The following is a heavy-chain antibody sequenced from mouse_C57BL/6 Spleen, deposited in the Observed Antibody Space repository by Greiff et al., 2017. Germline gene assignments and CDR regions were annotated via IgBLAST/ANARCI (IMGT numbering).Heavy chain of an antibody. CDR2: INPGSGGT. Sequence: QVQLQQSGAELVRPGTSVKVSCKASGYAFTNYLIEWVQQRPGQGLEWIGVINPGSGGTNYNEKFKGKATLTADKSSSTAYMQLSSLTSKDSAVYFCARDLLWGAYWGQGTLVTVSA. CDR3: ARDLLWGAY. D-gene: IGHD2-1*01. CDR1: GYAFTNYL. V-gene: IGHV1-54*01. J-gene: IGHJ3*01.